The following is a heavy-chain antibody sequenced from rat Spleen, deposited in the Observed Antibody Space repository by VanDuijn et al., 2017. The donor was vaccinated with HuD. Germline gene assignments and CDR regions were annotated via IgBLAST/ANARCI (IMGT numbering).Heavy chain of an antibody. CDR3: TRAPYTYYGLGDYFDY. Sequence: EVQLVESGGGLVQPGRSLKLSCVASGFTFNNYWMTWIRQAPGKGLEWVASITNTGGSTYYPDSVKGRFTISRDNAKSTLYLQMNSLRSEDTATYYCTRAPYTYYGLGDYFDYWGQGVMVTVSS. D-gene: IGHD1-9*01. J-gene: IGHJ2*01. CDR2: ITNTGGST. V-gene: IGHV5-31*01. CDR1: GFTFNNYW.